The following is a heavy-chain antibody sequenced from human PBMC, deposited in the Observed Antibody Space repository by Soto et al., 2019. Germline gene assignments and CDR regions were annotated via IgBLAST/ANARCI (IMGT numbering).Heavy chain of an antibody. Sequence: GGSLRLSCAASGFTFSSYSMNWVRQAPGKGLEWVSSISSSSSYIYYADSVKGRFTISRDNAKNSLYLQMNSLRAEDTAVYYCARDSFYGSGSSWSYYFDCWGQGTLVTVSS. V-gene: IGHV3-21*01. D-gene: IGHD3-10*01. J-gene: IGHJ4*02. CDR2: ISSSSSYI. CDR3: ARDSFYGSGSSWSYYFDC. CDR1: GFTFSSYS.